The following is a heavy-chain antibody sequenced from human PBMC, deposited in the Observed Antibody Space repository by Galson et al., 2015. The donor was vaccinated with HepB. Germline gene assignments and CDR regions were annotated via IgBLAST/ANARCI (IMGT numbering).Heavy chain of an antibody. CDR1: GFTFSSYA. CDR3: ARDQGSCYDY. CDR2: ISYDGSNK. J-gene: IGHJ4*02. Sequence: SLRLSCAASGFTFSSYAMHWVRQAPGKGLEWVAVISYDGSNKYYADSVKGRFTISRDNSKNTLYLQMNSLRAEDTAVYYCARDQGSCYDYWGQGTLVTVSS. V-gene: IGHV3-30*04. D-gene: IGHD2-15*01.